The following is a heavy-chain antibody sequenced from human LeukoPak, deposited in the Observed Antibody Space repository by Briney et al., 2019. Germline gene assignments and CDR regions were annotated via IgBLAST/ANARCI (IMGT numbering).Heavy chain of an antibody. CDR3: RASSGH. D-gene: IGHD1-14*01. CDR1: GLTFSGHW. V-gene: IGHV3-7*05. Sequence: PGESLTLSCAASGLTFSGHWMNWVRQAPGKGLEWVANIKPDGSGTNYVDSVKGRFTISRDNAKNSAYLQMNSLRAEDTALYYCRASSGHWGQGTLVSVSS. CDR2: IKPDGSGT. J-gene: IGHJ4*02.